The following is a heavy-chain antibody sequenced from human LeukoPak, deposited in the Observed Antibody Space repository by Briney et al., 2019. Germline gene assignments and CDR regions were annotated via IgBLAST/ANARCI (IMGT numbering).Heavy chain of an antibody. Sequence: SETLSLTCTVSGDSISRYYWSWIRQPAGKGLEWIGRIYTSGSTNYNPSLKSRVTMSVDTSKNQFSLKLSSVTAADTAVYYCARQGPFIVVVPAATKSAFDIWGQGTMVTVSS. V-gene: IGHV4-4*07. J-gene: IGHJ3*02. CDR3: ARQGPFIVVVPAATKSAFDI. CDR2: IYTSGST. CDR1: GDSISRYY. D-gene: IGHD2-2*01.